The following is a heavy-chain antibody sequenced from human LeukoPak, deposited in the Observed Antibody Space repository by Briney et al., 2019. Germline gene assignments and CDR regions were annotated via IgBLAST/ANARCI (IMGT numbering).Heavy chain of an antibody. CDR3: ARSVAASRDY. Sequence: PGGSLRLSCAASGFTYDDYGMSWCRPAPGKGLEWVSGINWNGGSTGYADSVKGRFTISRDNAKNSLYLQMNSLRAEDTALYYCARSVAASRDYWGQGTLVTVSS. CDR2: INWNGGST. CDR1: GFTYDDYG. D-gene: IGHD2-15*01. J-gene: IGHJ4*02. V-gene: IGHV3-20*04.